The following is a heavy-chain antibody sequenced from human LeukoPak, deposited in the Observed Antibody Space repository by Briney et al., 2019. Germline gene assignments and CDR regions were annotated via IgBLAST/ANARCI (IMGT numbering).Heavy chain of an antibody. J-gene: IGHJ3*02. CDR2: ISYDGSNK. CDR1: GFTFSSYA. CDR3: ARGGFGELRDAFDI. D-gene: IGHD3-10*01. Sequence: GALRLSCAASGFTFSSYAMHWVRQAPGKGLEWVAVISYDGSNKYYADSVKGRFTISRDNSKNTLYLQMNSLRAEDTAVYYCARGGFGELRDAFDIWGQGTMVIVSS. V-gene: IGHV3-30-3*01.